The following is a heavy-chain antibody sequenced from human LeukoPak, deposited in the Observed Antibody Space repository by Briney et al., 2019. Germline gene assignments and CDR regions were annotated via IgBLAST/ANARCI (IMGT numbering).Heavy chain of an antibody. CDR3: TKGYSSSWYSSNGY. CDR2: ISGSGGST. V-gene: IGHV3-23*01. Sequence: SGGSLRLSCAASGFTFSSYAMSWVRQAPGKGLEWVSAISGSGGSTYYADSVKGRFTIFRDNSKNTLYLQMNSLRAEGTAVYYCTKGYSSSWYSSNGYWGQGTLVTVSS. D-gene: IGHD6-13*01. J-gene: IGHJ4*02. CDR1: GFTFSSYA.